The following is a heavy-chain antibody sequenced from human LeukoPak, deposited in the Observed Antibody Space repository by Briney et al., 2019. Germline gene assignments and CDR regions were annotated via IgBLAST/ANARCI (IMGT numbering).Heavy chain of an antibody. CDR3: ARATTVTTLGDY. CDR1: GFSFSDHW. CDR2: IYTGGGST. D-gene: IGHD4-17*01. V-gene: IGHV3-66*01. J-gene: IGHJ4*02. Sequence: GGSLRLSCVASGFSFSDHWMNWFRQAPGKGLEWVSVIYTGGGSTYYADSVKGRFTISRDNSKNTLYLQMNSLRAEDTAVYYCARATTVTTLGDYWGQGTLVTVSS.